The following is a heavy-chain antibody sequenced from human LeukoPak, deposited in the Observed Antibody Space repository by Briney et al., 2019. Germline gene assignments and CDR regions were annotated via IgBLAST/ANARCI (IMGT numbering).Heavy chain of an antibody. Sequence: GGSLRLSCAVSGFTFSNYWMTWVRQAPGKGLEWVANIKQDGSGKYYVDSVKGRFTISRDNTKNSLYLQMNSLRAEDTAVYYCARTDCSSTSCYFDYWGQGTLVTVSS. J-gene: IGHJ4*02. V-gene: IGHV3-7*01. CDR1: GFTFSNYW. CDR2: IKQDGSGK. CDR3: ARTDCSSTSCYFDY. D-gene: IGHD2-2*01.